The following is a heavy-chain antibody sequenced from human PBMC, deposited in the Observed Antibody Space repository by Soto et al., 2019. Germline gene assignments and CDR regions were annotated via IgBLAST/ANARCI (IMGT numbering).Heavy chain of an antibody. Sequence: HPGGSLRLSCAASGFTFSSSWIHWVRQAPWKGLVWVSRINSDGITTNYAASVKGRFTISRDNAKNTLYLQMNSLRAEDTAVYYCARADESSGYSFDYWGQGTLVTVSS. CDR1: GFTFSSSW. D-gene: IGHD3-22*01. CDR2: INSDGITT. V-gene: IGHV3-74*01. J-gene: IGHJ4*02. CDR3: ARADESSGYSFDY.